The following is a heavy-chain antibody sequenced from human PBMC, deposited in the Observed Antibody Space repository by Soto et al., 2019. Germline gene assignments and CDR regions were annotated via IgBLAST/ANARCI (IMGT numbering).Heavy chain of an antibody. Sequence: QVQLVQSGAEVKKPGASVKVSCKASGYTFTSYGISWVRQAPGQGLEWMGWISAYNGNTNYAQKLQGRVTMTTDTSTSTAYMELRILSSDDTAVYYCARVDDFWIGAYYYGMDVWGQGTTVTVSS. V-gene: IGHV1-18*01. J-gene: IGHJ6*02. CDR3: ARVDDFWIGAYYYGMDV. D-gene: IGHD3-3*01. CDR2: ISAYNGNT. CDR1: GYTFTSYG.